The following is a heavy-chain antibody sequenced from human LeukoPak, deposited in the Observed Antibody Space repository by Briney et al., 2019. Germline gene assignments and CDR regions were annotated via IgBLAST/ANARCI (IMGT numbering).Heavy chain of an antibody. V-gene: IGHV3-30*04. CDR1: GFTFSSYA. CDR3: ARDRLRFLEWSLFDY. J-gene: IGHJ4*02. D-gene: IGHD3-3*01. Sequence: GGSLRLSCAASGFTFSSYAMHWVRQAPGKGLEWVAVISYDGSNKYHADSVKGRFTISRDNSKNTLYLQMNSLRAEDTAVYYCARDRLRFLEWSLFDYWGQGTLVTVSS. CDR2: ISYDGSNK.